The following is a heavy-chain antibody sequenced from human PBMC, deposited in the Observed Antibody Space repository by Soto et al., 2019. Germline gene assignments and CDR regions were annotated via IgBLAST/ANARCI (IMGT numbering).Heavy chain of an antibody. CDR2: ISATGGGT. D-gene: IGHD3-16*01. J-gene: IGHJ4*02. V-gene: IGHV3-23*01. Sequence: GGSLRLSCAASGFKFSNYAMSWVRQAPGKGLEWVSLISATGGGTYYADSVKGRFTISRDNSHNTLYLQVHSLTAKDTAVNYCAKDRRAGGNSAFYFDFWGQGAQVTVSS. CDR1: GFKFSNYA. CDR3: AKDRRAGGNSAFYFDF.